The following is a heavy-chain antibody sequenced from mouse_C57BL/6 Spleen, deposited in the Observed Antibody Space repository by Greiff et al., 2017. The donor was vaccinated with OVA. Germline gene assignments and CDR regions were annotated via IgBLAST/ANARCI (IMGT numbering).Heavy chain of an antibody. D-gene: IGHD2-2*01. J-gene: IGHJ1*03. CDR1: GYTFTSYW. Sequence: QVQLQQPGTELVKPGASVKLSCKASGYTFTSYWMHWVKQRPGQGLEWIGRIDPNSGGTKYNEKFKSKATLTVDKPSSTAYMQLSSLTSEDSAVYYCARWVMRGYFDVWGTGTTVTVSS. V-gene: IGHV1-72*01. CDR3: ARWVMRGYFDV. CDR2: IDPNSGGT.